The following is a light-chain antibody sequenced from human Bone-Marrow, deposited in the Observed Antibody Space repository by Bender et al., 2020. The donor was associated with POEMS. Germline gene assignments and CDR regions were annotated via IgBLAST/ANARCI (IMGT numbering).Light chain of an antibody. Sequence: QSALAQPPSASGSPGQSVTISCTGTNSDVGYYNYVSWYQQHPGKAPKLMIYEVTKRPSGVPDRFSGSKSGNTASLTVSGLQAEDEADYYCSSYTSSSTVFGGGTKLTVL. J-gene: IGLJ2*01. CDR2: EVT. V-gene: IGLV2-8*01. CDR3: SSYTSSSTV. CDR1: NSDVGYYNY.